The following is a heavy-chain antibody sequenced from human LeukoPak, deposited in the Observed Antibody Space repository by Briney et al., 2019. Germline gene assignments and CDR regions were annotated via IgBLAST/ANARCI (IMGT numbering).Heavy chain of an antibody. V-gene: IGHV3-30*02. D-gene: IGHD4-17*01. CDR3: ARVGDYGDYLFDY. CDR1: GFTFSSYG. CDR2: IQYDGSNK. Sequence: GGSLRLSCAASGFTFSSYGMHWVRQAPGKGLEWVAFIQYDGSNKYYADSVKGRFTISRDNAKNSLYLQMNSPRAEDTAVYYCARVGDYGDYLFDYWGQGTLVTVSS. J-gene: IGHJ4*02.